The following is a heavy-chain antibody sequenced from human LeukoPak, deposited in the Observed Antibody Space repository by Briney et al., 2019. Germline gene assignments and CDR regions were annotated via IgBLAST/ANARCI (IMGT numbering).Heavy chain of an antibody. D-gene: IGHD3-10*01. V-gene: IGHV1-46*01. CDR3: ARDVTRITMVRGSGKRLGY. Sequence: ASVKVSCKASGYTFTSYYMHWVRQAPGQGLEWMGIINPSGGSTSYAQKFQGRVTMTRDTSTSTVYMELSSVRSEDTAVYYCARDVTRITMVRGSGKRLGYWGQGTLVAVSS. CDR2: INPSGGST. J-gene: IGHJ4*02. CDR1: GYTFTSYY.